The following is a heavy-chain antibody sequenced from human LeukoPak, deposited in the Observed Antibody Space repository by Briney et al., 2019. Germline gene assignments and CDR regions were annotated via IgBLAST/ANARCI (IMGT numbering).Heavy chain of an antibody. V-gene: IGHV3-30*18. CDR1: GFTFSSYG. D-gene: IGHD3-22*01. CDR3: AKVCYYDSSGYPDY. J-gene: IGHJ4*02. Sequence: GGSLRLSCAASGFTFSSYGMHWVRQAPGKGLEWVAFISYDGSNKYYADSVKGRFTISRDNSKNTLYLQMNSLRAEDTAVYYCAKVCYYDSSGYPDYWGQGTLVTVSS. CDR2: ISYDGSNK.